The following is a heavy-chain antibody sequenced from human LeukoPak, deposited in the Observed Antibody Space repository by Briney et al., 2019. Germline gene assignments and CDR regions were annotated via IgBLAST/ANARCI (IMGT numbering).Heavy chain of an antibody. J-gene: IGHJ3*02. CDR2: ILGVGGSK. D-gene: IGHD2-21*01. V-gene: IGHV3-23*01. CDR3: AKGGASGMFAAHRDVVILSLDGFHI. CDR1: GFPFSAFA. Sequence: GGSLRLSCVASGFPFSAFAMSWVRQPPGGGLEWVSLILGVGGSKFHPDSAKGRVTISRDKSKKTLYLQMYSLKSEVSAVYYCAKGGASGMFAAHRDVVILSLDGFHIWGQGEMVTVSS.